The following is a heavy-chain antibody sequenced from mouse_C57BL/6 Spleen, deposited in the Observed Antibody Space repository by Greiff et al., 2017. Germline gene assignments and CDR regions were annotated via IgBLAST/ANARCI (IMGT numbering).Heavy chain of an antibody. Sequence: EVKLVESEGGLVQPGSSMKLSCTASGFTFSDYYMAWVRQVPEKGLEWVANINYDGSSTYYMDSLKSRFIISRDNAKNILYLQMSSLKSEDTATYYCARDRGTTVPYAMDYGGQGTSVTVSS. CDR2: INYDGSST. D-gene: IGHD1-1*01. J-gene: IGHJ4*01. CDR1: GFTFSDYY. V-gene: IGHV5-16*01. CDR3: ARDRGTTVPYAMDY.